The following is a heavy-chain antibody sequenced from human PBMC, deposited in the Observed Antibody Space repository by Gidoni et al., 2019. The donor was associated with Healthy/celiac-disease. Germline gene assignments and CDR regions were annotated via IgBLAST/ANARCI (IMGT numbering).Heavy chain of an antibody. CDR2: IYYSGST. J-gene: IGHJ4*02. CDR3: ARRRDDFWSGYWDY. D-gene: IGHD3-3*01. CDR1: GGSISSSSYY. Sequence: QLQLQESGPGLVKPSETLSLTCTVSGGSISSSSYYWGWIRQPPGKGLEWIGSIYYSGSTYYNPSLKSRVTISVDTSKNQFSLKLSSVTAADTAVYYCARRRDDFWSGYWDYWGQGTLVTVSS. V-gene: IGHV4-39*01.